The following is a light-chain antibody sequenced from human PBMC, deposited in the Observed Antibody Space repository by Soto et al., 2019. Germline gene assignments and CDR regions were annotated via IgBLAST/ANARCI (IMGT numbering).Light chain of an antibody. Sequence: QSVLTQPASVSGSPGHSITISCTGTSSDVGNYNLVSWYQHHPGKAPKLMIYEGSKRPSGVSNRFSGSKSGNTASLTISGLQAEDEADYYCCSFAAGSTPYVFGTGTKVTDL. CDR2: EGS. CDR3: CSFAAGSTPYV. V-gene: IGLV2-23*01. J-gene: IGLJ1*01. CDR1: SSDVGNYNL.